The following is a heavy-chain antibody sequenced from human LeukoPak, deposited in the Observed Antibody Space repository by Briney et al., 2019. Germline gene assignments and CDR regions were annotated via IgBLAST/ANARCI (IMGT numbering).Heavy chain of an antibody. V-gene: IGHV4-59*01. J-gene: IGHJ3*02. CDR2: ISYSGST. D-gene: IGHD1-26*01. CDR3: ARTSRSGGSPPLDAFDI. Sequence: MTSETLSLTCTVSGGSISSYYWNWIRQPPGKGLEWIGYISYSGSTNYNPSLKSRVTLSVDTSKNQFSLKLNSVTAADTAVYYCARTSRSGGSPPLDAFDIWGQGTMVTVSS. CDR1: GGSISSYY.